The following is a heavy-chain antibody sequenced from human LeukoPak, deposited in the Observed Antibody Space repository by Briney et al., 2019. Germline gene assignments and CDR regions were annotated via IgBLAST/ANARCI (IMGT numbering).Heavy chain of an antibody. CDR2: ISGSGGST. CDR1: GFTFSSYA. V-gene: IGHV3-23*01. Sequence: GGSLRLSCAASGFTFSSYAMSWARQAPGKGLEWVSAISGSGGSTYYADSVKGRFTISRDNSKNTLYLQMNSLRAEDTAVYYCAKGVAVAGLGYFDYWGQGTLVTVSS. D-gene: IGHD6-19*01. J-gene: IGHJ4*02. CDR3: AKGVAVAGLGYFDY.